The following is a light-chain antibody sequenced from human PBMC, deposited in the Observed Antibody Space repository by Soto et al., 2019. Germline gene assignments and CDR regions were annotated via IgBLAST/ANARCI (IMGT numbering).Light chain of an antibody. V-gene: IGKV3-20*01. CDR2: GAS. J-gene: IGKJ1*01. CDR1: QSVGSIY. Sequence: EIVLTQSPGTLSLSPVERATLSCRASQSVGSIYLAWYQQRPGQAPRLLIYGASNRATGIPVRFSGSGSGTDFTLTISGLEPEDFAVYYCQQYGSSSITFGQGTKVDIK. CDR3: QQYGSSSIT.